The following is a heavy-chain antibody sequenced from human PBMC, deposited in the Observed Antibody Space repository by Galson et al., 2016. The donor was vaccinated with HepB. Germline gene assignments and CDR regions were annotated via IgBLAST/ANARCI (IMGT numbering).Heavy chain of an antibody. CDR1: GSTFSSYW. J-gene: IGHJ3*02. CDR2: IDVDGSST. Sequence: SLRLSCAVSGSTFSSYWMHWVRQVPGKGLVWVSRIDVDGSSTRYADSVKGRFTISRDNARNTVYLQMSSLRAEDTAIYYCVRVRRGQDAFDIWGQGTMVTVSS. CDR3: VRVRRGQDAFDI. V-gene: IGHV3-74*01.